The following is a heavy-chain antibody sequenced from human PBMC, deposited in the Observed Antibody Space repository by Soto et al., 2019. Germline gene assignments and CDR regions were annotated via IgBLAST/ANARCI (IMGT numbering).Heavy chain of an antibody. D-gene: IGHD3-22*01. CDR2: IYYTGST. J-gene: IGHJ3*01. CDR1: GYSIISGYY. Sequence: SETLSLTCVLSGYSIISGYYLGWFRQPPGKGLEWIGRIYYTGSTDYNPSLKGRVTISVGTSKNQFSLKLSSVTAADTALYYCARSHNYFDSRGYVFDFWGQGAMVTVSS. V-gene: IGHV4-38-2*01. CDR3: ARSHNYFDSRGYVFDF.